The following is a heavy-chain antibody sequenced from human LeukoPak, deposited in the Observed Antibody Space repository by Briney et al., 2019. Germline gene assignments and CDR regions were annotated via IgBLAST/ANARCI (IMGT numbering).Heavy chain of an antibody. J-gene: IGHJ4*02. D-gene: IGHD5-18*01. CDR1: GFIFSNHW. V-gene: IGHV3-7*01. CDR3: ARGDTAMVSDY. CDR2: INPDGSAK. Sequence: PGGSLRLSCAASGFIFSNHWMNWVRQAPGKGLEWVAKINPDGSAKYYVDSVKGRFTISRDNAKNSLDLQMSSLRVEDTAVYYCARGDTAMVSDYWGQGTLVTVSS.